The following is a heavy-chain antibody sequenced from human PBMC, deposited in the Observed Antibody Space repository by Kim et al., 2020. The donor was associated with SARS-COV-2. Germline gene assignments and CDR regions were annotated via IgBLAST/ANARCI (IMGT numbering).Heavy chain of an antibody. CDR1: GGSISSSNW. CDR3: ARDHWLGTVTTYYYYYGMDV. D-gene: IGHD4-17*01. J-gene: IGHJ6*02. Sequence: SETLSLTCAVSGGSISSSNWWSWVRQPPGKGLEWIGEIYHSGSTNYNPSLKSRVTISVDKSKNQFSLKLSSVTAADTAVYYCARDHWLGTVTTYYYYYGMDVWGQGTTVTVSS. CDR2: IYHSGST. V-gene: IGHV4-4*02.